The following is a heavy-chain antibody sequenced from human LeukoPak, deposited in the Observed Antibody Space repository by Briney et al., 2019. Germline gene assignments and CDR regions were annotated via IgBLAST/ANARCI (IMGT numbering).Heavy chain of an antibody. CDR3: ASGYCSGGSCHNYYYYMDV. Sequence: ASVKVSCKASGYTFTSYGISWVRQGPGQGLEWMGWISAYNGNTNYAQKLQGRVTMTTDTSTSTAYMEVRSLRSDDTAVYYCASGYCSGGSCHNYYYYMDVWGKGTTVTVSS. CDR1: GYTFTSYG. D-gene: IGHD2-15*01. J-gene: IGHJ6*03. V-gene: IGHV1-18*01. CDR2: ISAYNGNT.